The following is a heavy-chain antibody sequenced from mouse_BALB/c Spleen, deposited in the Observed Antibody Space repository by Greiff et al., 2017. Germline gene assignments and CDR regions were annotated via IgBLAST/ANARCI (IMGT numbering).Heavy chain of an antibody. Sequence: QVQLKESAAELARPGASVKMSCKASGYTFTSYTMHWVKQRPGQGLEWIGYINPSSGYTEYNQKFKDKTTLTADKSSSTAYMQLSSLTSEDSAVYYCARGWDYRYGSAWFAYWGQGTLVTVSA. CDR3: ARGWDYRYGSAWFAY. V-gene: IGHV1-4*02. CDR2: INPSSGYT. D-gene: IGHD2-14*01. J-gene: IGHJ3*01. CDR1: GYTFTSYT.